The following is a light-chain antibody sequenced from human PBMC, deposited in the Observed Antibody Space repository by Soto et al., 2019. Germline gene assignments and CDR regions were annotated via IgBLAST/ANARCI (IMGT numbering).Light chain of an antibody. V-gene: IGLV2-14*03. CDR3: SSYTSSSLYV. CDR2: DVS. CDR1: XXXVGGYDY. Sequence: QSALTQPASVSGSXXXXXXXXXXXXXXXVGGYDYVSWYQHHPGKAPKLMIYDVSNRPSGVSNRFSGSKSGNTASLTISGLQAEDEADYYCSSYTSSSLYVFGTGTKLTVL. J-gene: IGLJ1*01.